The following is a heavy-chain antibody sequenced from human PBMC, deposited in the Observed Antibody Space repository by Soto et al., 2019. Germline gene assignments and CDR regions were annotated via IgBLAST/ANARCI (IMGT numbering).Heavy chain of an antibody. J-gene: IGHJ3*02. CDR2: IYYSGST. CDR1: GGSISSYY. Sequence: QVQLQESGPGLVKPSETLSLTCTVSGGSISSYYWSWIRQPPGKGLEWIGYIYYSGSTNYNPSLTRRVTISVDTSKNQFSLKLSSVTAADTAVYYCARDGTGTTLRAFDIWGQGTMVTVSS. D-gene: IGHD1-7*01. CDR3: ARDGTGTTLRAFDI. V-gene: IGHV4-59*01.